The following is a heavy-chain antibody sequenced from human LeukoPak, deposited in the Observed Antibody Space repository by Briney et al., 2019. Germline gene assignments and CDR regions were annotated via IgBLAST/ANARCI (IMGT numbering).Heavy chain of an antibody. Sequence: GGSLRLSCAASGFTFSSYEMNWVRQAPGKGLEWVGRIKSKSDGGTATYGAPVKGRFTISRDDSKDTVFLQMNSLKTEDTAVYYCGDNRRHYDSTGYFYLWGQGALVTVSS. CDR1: GFTFSSYE. CDR2: IKSKSDGGTA. V-gene: IGHV3-15*01. D-gene: IGHD3-22*01. J-gene: IGHJ4*02. CDR3: GDNRRHYDSTGYFYL.